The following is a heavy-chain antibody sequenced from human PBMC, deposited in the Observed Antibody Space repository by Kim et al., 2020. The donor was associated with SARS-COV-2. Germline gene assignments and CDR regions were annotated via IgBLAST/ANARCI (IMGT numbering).Heavy chain of an antibody. Sequence: SETLSLTCTVSGGSISSYYWSWIRQPPGKGLEWIGYIYYSGSTNYNPSLKNRVTISVDPSQNQSSLKLGSVTAADTAVYYCARAGESGWFRVISGMDVWGQGSTVTLSS. CDR1: GGSISSYY. V-gene: IGHV4-59*13. J-gene: IGHJ6*02. CDR2: IYYSGST. D-gene: IGHD3-10*01. CDR3: ARAGESGWFRVISGMDV.